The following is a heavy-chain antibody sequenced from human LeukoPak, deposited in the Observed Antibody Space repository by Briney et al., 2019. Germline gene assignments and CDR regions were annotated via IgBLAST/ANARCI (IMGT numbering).Heavy chain of an antibody. Sequence: GGSLRLSCAASGFTFSSYAMSWVRQAPGKGLEWVSAISGSGGSTYYADSVKGRFTISRDNSKNTLYLQMNNLRAEDTAVYYCAKVARGVDYYYYYMDVWGKGTTVTVSS. J-gene: IGHJ6*03. D-gene: IGHD2-21*01. CDR3: AKVARGVDYYYYYMDV. CDR2: ISGSGGST. V-gene: IGHV3-23*01. CDR1: GFTFSSYA.